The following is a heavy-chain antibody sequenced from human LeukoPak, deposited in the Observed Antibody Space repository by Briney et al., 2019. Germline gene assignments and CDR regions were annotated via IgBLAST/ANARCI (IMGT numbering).Heavy chain of an antibody. D-gene: IGHD6-13*01. V-gene: IGHV3-7*04. J-gene: IGHJ4*02. CDR1: GFTFSSYW. Sequence: PGGSLRLSCAASGFTFSSYWMGWVRQAPGKGLEWVANINEDGSEKYYVDSMKGRFTISRDNAKNSLYLQMNSLRAEDTAIYYRARGGSWYFNFWGQGTLVTVSS. CDR3: ARGGSWYFNF. CDR2: INEDGSEK.